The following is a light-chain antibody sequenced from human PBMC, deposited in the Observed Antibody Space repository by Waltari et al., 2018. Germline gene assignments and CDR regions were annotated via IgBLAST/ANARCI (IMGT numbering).Light chain of an antibody. CDR3: QQFDSSPGT. CDR1: QSLSSIY. V-gene: IGKV3-20*01. CDR2: GTS. J-gene: IGKJ1*01. Sequence: EIVLTQSPGTLSLSPGDRATLSCRASQSLSSIYLAWYQQKPGQAPRLLIYGTSSRATGIPDRFSGSGSGTDFTLTISRLEAEDFAVYYCQQFDSSPGTFGQGTKVEIK.